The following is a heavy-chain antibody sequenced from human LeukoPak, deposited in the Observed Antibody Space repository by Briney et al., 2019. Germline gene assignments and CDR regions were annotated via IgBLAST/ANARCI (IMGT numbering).Heavy chain of an antibody. CDR2: ITSSGSYA. Sequence: GGSLRLSCAASGFTFSDYYMTWIRQAPGKGLERISYITSSGSYANHADSVKGRFTISRDNAKNSVYLQMSDLRAEDTAVYFCARRQFVGGYYYGMDLWGQGTTVAVTS. CDR3: ARRQFVGGYYYGMDL. CDR1: GFTFSDYY. V-gene: IGHV3-11*03. J-gene: IGHJ6*02. D-gene: IGHD3-10*01.